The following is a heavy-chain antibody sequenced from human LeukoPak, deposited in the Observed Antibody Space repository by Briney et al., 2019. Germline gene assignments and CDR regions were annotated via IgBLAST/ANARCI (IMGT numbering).Heavy chain of an antibody. D-gene: IGHD2-15*01. CDR2: IWYDGGKK. V-gene: IGHV3-33*01. CDR3: VRYCNGGSCYRAAFDV. CDR1: GFTFSDYG. J-gene: IGHJ3*01. Sequence: GGSLRLSCAASGFTFSDYGMYWVRQAPGKGLEWVALIWYDGGKKYYIDSVRGRFTISRDNSKNTLYLQMDSLRAKDTAVYYCVRYCNGGSCYRAAFDVWGPGTMVTVSS.